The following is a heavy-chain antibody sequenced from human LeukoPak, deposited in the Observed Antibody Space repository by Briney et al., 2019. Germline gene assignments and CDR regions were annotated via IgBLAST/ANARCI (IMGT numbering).Heavy chain of an antibody. D-gene: IGHD3-22*01. Sequence: GASVKVSCKASGYTFTSYYMHWVRQAPGQGLEWMGIINPSGGSTSYAQKFQGRVTITADESTSTAYMELSSLRSEDTAVYYCARVGRYYDSSGYALNWFDPWAREPWSPSPQ. J-gene: IGHJ5*02. CDR3: ARVGRYYDSSGYALNWFDP. V-gene: IGHV1-46*01. CDR2: INPSGGST. CDR1: GYTFTSYY.